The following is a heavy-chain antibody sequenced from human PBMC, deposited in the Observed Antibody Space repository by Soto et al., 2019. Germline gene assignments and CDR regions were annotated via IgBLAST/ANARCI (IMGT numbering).Heavy chain of an antibody. CDR2: ISAYNGNT. D-gene: IGHD3-3*01. V-gene: IGHV1-18*01. Sequence: QVQLVQSGAEVKKPGASVKVSCKASGYTFTSYGISWVRQAPGQGLEWMGWISAYNGNTNYAQKLQGRVTMTTDTXTXTXXMELRSLRSDDTAVYYCARVDRRFLEWLWEYDFDYWGQGTLVTVSS. CDR1: GYTFTSYG. CDR3: ARVDRRFLEWLWEYDFDY. J-gene: IGHJ4*02.